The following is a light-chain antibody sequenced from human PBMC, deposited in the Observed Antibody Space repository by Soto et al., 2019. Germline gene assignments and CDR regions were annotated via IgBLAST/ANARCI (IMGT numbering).Light chain of an antibody. CDR3: SSYTSSSTLYV. Sequence: QSVLTQPASVSGSPGQSITISCTGTSSDVGGYNYVSWYQHHPGKVPKVMIYEVSNRPSGVSNRFSGSKSGNTASLTISGLQAEDEADYYCSSYTSSSTLYVFGTGTK. V-gene: IGLV2-14*01. J-gene: IGLJ1*01. CDR2: EVS. CDR1: SSDVGGYNY.